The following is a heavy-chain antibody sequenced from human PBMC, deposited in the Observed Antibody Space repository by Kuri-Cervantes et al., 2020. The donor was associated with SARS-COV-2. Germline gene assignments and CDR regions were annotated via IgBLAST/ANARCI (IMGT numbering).Heavy chain of an antibody. CDR2: IYHSGST. D-gene: IGHD6-13*01. CDR1: GYSISSGYY. Sequence: GSLRLSCTVSGYSISSGYYWGWIRQPPGKGLEWIGSIYHSGSTYYNPSLKSRVTISVDTSKNQFSLKLSSVTAAGTAVYYCAGAAAGRSDYWGQGTLVTVSS. J-gene: IGHJ4*02. V-gene: IGHV4-38-2*02. CDR3: AGAAAGRSDY.